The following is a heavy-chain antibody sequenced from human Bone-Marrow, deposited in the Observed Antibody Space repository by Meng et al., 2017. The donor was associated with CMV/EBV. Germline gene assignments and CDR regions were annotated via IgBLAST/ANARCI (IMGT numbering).Heavy chain of an antibody. CDR3: ARDSRRFGELSPRG. Sequence: GESLKISCAASGFTFSSYGIHWVRQAPGKGLEWVAVIWYDGSNKYYADSVKGRFTISRDNTKNSLYLQMNSLRDEDSAVYYCARDSRRFGELSPRGWGQGTLVTVSS. CDR1: GFTFSSYG. V-gene: IGHV3-33*01. D-gene: IGHD3-10*01. J-gene: IGHJ4*02. CDR2: IWYDGSNK.